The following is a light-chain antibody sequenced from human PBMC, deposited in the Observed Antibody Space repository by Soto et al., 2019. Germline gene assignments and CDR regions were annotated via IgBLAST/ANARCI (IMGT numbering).Light chain of an antibody. V-gene: IGLV2-18*02. CDR3: SSYTSSYTGV. J-gene: IGLJ3*02. CDR1: SSDVGSHNR. Sequence: QSVLTQPPSVSGSPGQSVTISCTGTSSDVGSHNRVSWYQQPPGTAPKLMIYEVNNRPSGVPGRFSGSKSGNTASLTISGLQAEDEADYYCSSYTSSYTGVFGGGTKLTVL. CDR2: EVN.